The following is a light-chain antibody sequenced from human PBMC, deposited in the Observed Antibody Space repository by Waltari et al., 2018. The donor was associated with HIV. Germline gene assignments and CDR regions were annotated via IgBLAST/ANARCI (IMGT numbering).Light chain of an antibody. Sequence: QSVLTQPPSVSGAPGQRVRISCTGTTFNIGAGHDVHWYQHLPGTAPKLLIFGNNSRPSVVPDRFSGSKSVSSASLAITGLQAEDEADYYCQSYDNRLRGVFGGGTKVTVL. CDR2: GNN. V-gene: IGLV1-40*01. CDR3: QSYDNRLRGV. J-gene: IGLJ3*02. CDR1: TFNIGAGHD.